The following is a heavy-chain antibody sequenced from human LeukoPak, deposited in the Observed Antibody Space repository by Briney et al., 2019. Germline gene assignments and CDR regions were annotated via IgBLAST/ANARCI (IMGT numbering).Heavy chain of an antibody. J-gene: IGHJ6*02. CDR2: INPNSGGT. CDR1: GYTFTGYY. D-gene: IGHD3-9*01. V-gene: IGHV1-2*02. CDR3: ASGSYYDILTGLQHYYGMDV. Sequence: ASVKVSCKASGYTFTGYYMHWVRQAPGQGLEWMGWINPNSGGTNYAQKFQGRVTMTRDTSISTAYMELRSLRSDDTAVYYCASGSYYDILTGLQHYYGMDVWGQGTTVTVSS.